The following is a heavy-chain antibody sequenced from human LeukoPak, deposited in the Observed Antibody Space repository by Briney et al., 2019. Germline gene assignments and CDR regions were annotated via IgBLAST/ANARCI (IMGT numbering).Heavy chain of an antibody. D-gene: IGHD6-19*01. J-gene: IGHJ4*02. Sequence: PGGSLRLSCAASGFTFSSYWMSWVRQAPGKGLEWVANVKQDGSEKYYVDSVKGRFTISRDNAKNSLYLQMNSLRAEDTAVYYCARDSIAVAGTFYYWGQGTLVTVSS. V-gene: IGHV3-7*01. CDR2: VKQDGSEK. CDR1: GFTFSSYW. CDR3: ARDSIAVAGTFYY.